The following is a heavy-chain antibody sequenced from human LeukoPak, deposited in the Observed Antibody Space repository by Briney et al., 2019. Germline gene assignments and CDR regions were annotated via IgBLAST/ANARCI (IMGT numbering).Heavy chain of an antibody. CDR3: ARSRRADIVVVVADF. V-gene: IGHV3-21*01. D-gene: IGHD2-15*01. Sequence: GGSLRLSCAASGFTFSSYSMNWVRQAPGKGLEWVSSISSSSRYIYYADSVKGRFTISRDNAKNSLYLQMNSLRAEDTAVYYCARSRRADIVVVVADFWGQGTLVTVSS. CDR2: ISSSSRYI. CDR1: GFTFSSYS. J-gene: IGHJ4*02.